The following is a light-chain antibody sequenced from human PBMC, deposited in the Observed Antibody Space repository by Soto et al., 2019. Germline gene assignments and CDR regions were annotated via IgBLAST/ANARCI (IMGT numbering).Light chain of an antibody. Sequence: DIQMTQSPSSLSASVGDRVTITCRASQTISNYLSWYQQKAGKAPKLLIYAASSLQSGVPSRFSGSGSGTDFTLTISSLQPEDFATYYCQQTYSIPYTFGQGTNLEIK. CDR1: QTISNY. CDR3: QQTYSIPYT. J-gene: IGKJ2*01. CDR2: AAS. V-gene: IGKV1-39*01.